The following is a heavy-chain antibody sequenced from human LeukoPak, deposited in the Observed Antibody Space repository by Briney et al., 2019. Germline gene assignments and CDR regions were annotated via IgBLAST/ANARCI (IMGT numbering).Heavy chain of an antibody. CDR3: VGAYYDSSGYYFPFDY. CDR2: IYYSGST. V-gene: IGHV4-59*02. D-gene: IGHD3-22*01. J-gene: IGHJ4*02. CDR1: GGSVSSYC. Sequence: PSETLSLTCTVSGGSVSSYCWSWIRQPPGKGLEWIGYIYYSGSTNYNPSLKSRVTISVDTSKNQFSLKLSSVTAADTAVYYCVGAYYDSSGYYFPFDYWGQGTLVTVSS.